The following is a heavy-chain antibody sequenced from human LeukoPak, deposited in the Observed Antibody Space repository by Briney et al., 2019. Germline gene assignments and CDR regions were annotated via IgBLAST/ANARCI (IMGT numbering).Heavy chain of an antibody. Sequence: PGGSLRLSCASSGFTFSNYWMHWVRQVSGKGLVWVSRINNDGTDATYADSVKGRFTISRDNAKNTLFLQMNSLRAEDTSIYYCARGLRGPDFWGQGTLVTVSS. CDR1: GFTFSNYW. CDR2: INNDGTDA. D-gene: IGHD3-16*01. CDR3: ARGLRGPDF. J-gene: IGHJ4*02. V-gene: IGHV3-74*01.